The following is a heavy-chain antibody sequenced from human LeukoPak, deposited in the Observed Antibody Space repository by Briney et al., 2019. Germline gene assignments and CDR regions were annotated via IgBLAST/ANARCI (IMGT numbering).Heavy chain of an antibody. D-gene: IGHD2-2*01. J-gene: IGHJ5*02. CDR1: GYTFTSYY. CDR3: ARARRCVSTSCYSYNWFDP. V-gene: IGHV1-8*03. CDR2: MNPNSGNT. Sequence: GASVKVSCKASGYTFTSYYMHWVRQATGQGLEWMGWMNPNSGNTGYAQKFQGRVTITRNTSISTAYMELSSLRSEDTAVYYCARARRCVSTSCYSYNWFDPWGQGTLVTVSS.